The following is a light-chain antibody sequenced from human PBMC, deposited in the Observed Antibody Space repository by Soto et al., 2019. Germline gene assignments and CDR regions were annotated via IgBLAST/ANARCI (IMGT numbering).Light chain of an antibody. CDR3: QSYDSSLSALYV. J-gene: IGLJ1*01. Sequence: QSVLTQPPSLSGAPGQRVTISCTGSSSNIGAGYAVHWYQLLPGTAPKLLIYYNTNRPSGVPDRFSGSMSGTSASLAITGLQAEDEADYYCQSYDSSLSALYVFGTGTKVTVL. CDR1: SSNIGAGYA. CDR2: YNT. V-gene: IGLV1-40*01.